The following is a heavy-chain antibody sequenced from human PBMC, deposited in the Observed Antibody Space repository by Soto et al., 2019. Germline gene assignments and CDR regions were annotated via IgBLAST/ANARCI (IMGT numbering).Heavy chain of an antibody. Sequence: PSETLSLTCLVSGQDIKTNYWLAWVRQTPGKGLEWIGEIYHSGSAIYPPSLKNRVTLSLDGSKNEFSLKVNSVTAADTAVYFCGSSFFLSGVSYKVLIGPHYFDTGAPGTRFTFS. J-gene: IGHJ4*02. CDR1: GQDIKTNYW. D-gene: IGHD3-3*01. V-gene: IGHV4-4*02. CDR2: IYHSGSA. CDR3: GSSFFLSGVSYKVLIGPHYFDT.